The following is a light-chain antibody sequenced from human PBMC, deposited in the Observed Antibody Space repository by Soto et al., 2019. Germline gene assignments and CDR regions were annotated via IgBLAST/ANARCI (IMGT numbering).Light chain of an antibody. V-gene: IGKV1-17*01. CDR2: VAS. J-gene: IGKJ1*01. CDR1: RYIRTA. Sequence: IQMTQSPSALSASVGVRVTITCRASRYIRTALSWYQHRPGQAPKVLICVASSLQSGVPSRFSGSASGTEFTLTISSLQPDDFATYFCQQYSTYSWTFGQGTKVDIK. CDR3: QQYSTYSWT.